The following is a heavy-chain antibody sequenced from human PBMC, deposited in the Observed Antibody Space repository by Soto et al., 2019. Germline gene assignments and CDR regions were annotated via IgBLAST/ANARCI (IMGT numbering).Heavy chain of an antibody. CDR3: FQAEDGIRDTVPVSAFLLNRSSDL. V-gene: IGHV3-66*01. CDR2: GYTNGNT. J-gene: IGHJ2*01. D-gene: IGHD2-15*01. Sequence: PGKGLECVSVGYTNGNTYFADSVKGRFTVSRDNSRNTLYLQMNSLRVEDTAVYFFFQAEDGIRDTVPVSAFLLNRSSDL.